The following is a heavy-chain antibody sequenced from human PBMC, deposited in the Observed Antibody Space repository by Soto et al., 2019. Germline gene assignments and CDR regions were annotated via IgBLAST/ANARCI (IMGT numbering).Heavy chain of an antibody. CDR3: AGEGYGPYYYYYYAMDV. CDR1: GGSVSSGSYY. J-gene: IGHJ6*02. CDR2: IYYSGST. D-gene: IGHD5-18*01. V-gene: IGHV4-61*01. Sequence: QVQLQESGPGLVKPSETLSLTCTVSGGSVSSGSYYWSWIRQPPGKGLEWIGYIYYSGSTNYNPSLKSRVTLSVDTSKNQFSLKLSSVTAADTAVYYCAGEGYGPYYYYYYAMDVWGQGTTVTVSS.